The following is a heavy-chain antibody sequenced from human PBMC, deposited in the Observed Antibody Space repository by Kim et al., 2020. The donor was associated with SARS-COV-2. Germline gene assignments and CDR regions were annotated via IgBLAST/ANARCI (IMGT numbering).Heavy chain of an antibody. D-gene: IGHD3-22*01. CDR2: ISSSGSTI. V-gene: IGHV3-11*01. CDR1: GFTFSDYY. Sequence: GGSLRLSCAASGFTFSDYYMSWIRQAPGKGLEWVSYISSSGSTIYYADSVKGRFTISRDNAKNSLYLQMNSLRAEDTAVYYCASHPKDSRSSGYYPNDDAFDIWGQGTMVTVSS. J-gene: IGHJ3*02. CDR3: ASHPKDSRSSGYYPNDDAFDI.